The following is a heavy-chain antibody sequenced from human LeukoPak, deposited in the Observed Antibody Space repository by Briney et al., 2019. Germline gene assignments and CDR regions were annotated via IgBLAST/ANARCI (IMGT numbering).Heavy chain of an antibody. V-gene: IGHV1-46*01. CDR1: GYTFTSYY. CDR3: GREIEGTTDY. J-gene: IGHJ4*02. Sequence: ASVKVSCKASGYTFTSYYVHWVRQAPGQGLEWMGVIKPSDGFTSYAQKFQGRLTVTRDMSTSTVYMELNSLRSEDTAVYFCGREIEGTTDYWGQGTLVTVSS. CDR2: IKPSDGFT. D-gene: IGHD1-7*01.